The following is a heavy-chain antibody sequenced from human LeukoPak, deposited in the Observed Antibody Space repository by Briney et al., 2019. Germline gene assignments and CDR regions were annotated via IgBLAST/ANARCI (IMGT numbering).Heavy chain of an antibody. CDR3: AREGRYCSGGSCYSGHYYYGMDV. CDR1: GGSISSYY. CDR2: IYYSGST. V-gene: IGHV4-59*01. Sequence: SETLSLTCTVSGGSISSYYWSWIRQPPGKGLEWIGYIYYSGSTNYNPSLKSRVTISVDTSKNQFSLKLSSVTAADTAVYYCAREGRYCSGGSCYSGHYYYGMDVWGQGTTVNVSS. D-gene: IGHD2-15*01. J-gene: IGHJ6*02.